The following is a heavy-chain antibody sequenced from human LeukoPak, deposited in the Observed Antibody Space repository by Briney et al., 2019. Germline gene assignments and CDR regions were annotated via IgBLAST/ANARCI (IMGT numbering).Heavy chain of an antibody. D-gene: IGHD3-10*01. CDR1: GGSFSGYY. CDR3: ARSTYYYGSGLDY. CDR2: INHSGST. J-gene: IGHJ4*02. Sequence: SETLSLTCAVYGGSFSGYYWSWIRQPPGKGLEWIGEINHSGSTNYNPSLKSRVTISVDTSKNQFSLKLSSVTAADTAVYYCARSTYYYGSGLDYWGQGTLVTASS. V-gene: IGHV4-34*01.